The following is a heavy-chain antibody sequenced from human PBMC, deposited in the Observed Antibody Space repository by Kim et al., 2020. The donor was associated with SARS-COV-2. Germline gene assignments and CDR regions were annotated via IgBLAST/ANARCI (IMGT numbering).Heavy chain of an antibody. J-gene: IGHJ4*02. CDR2: INPNSGGT. CDR3: ARSRSGGSGTHEY. V-gene: IGHV1-2*02. D-gene: IGHD1-1*01. CDR1: GYTFTGYY. Sequence: ASVKVSCKASGYTFTGYYMHWVRQAPGQGLEWMGWINPNSGGTNYAQKFQGRVTMTRDTSISTAYMELSRLRSDDTAVYYCARSRSGGSGTHEYWGQGTLVTVSS.